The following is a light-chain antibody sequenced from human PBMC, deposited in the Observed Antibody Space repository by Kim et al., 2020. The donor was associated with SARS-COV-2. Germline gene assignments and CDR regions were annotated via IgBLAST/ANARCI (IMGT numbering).Light chain of an antibody. CDR1: QSVSTH. J-gene: IGKJ4*01. V-gene: IGKV3-15*01. CDR3: QQYNNWPPGLT. Sequence: EIAMTQPPATLSVSPGERVTLSCRASQSVSTHLAWCQQKPGQAPRLLIYGASNRATGIPARFSGSGSGTEFTLTITSLQPEDFGVYYCQQYNNWPPGLTFGGGTKVDIK. CDR2: GAS.